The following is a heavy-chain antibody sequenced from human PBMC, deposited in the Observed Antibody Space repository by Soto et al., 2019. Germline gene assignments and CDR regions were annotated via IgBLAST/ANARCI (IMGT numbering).Heavy chain of an antibody. CDR2: ITSSSSTK. CDR3: SVWDMAQHASDF. CDR1: GFTLSSYS. Sequence: GSLRLSCAASGFTLSSYSMNWVRQAPGKGLEWVSYITSSSSTKLYADSVKGRFTISRDDAKNSLYLQMNTLRVEDTAVYFFSVWDMAQHASDFWGQGTMVTVSS. J-gene: IGHJ3*01. V-gene: IGHV3-48*01. D-gene: IGHD1-20*01.